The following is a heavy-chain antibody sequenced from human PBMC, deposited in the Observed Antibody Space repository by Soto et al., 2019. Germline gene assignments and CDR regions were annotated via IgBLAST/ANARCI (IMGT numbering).Heavy chain of an antibody. Sequence: QVQLVQSGAEVKKPGASVKVSCKASGYIFASYGISWVRQAPGQGLEWMGWISAYNGNTNYAQKLQGRVTMSTDTSKSTAYMELRSLRSDDTAVYYCGRSVGLSYGMDVWGQGTTVTVSS. V-gene: IGHV1-18*01. CDR2: ISAYNGNT. CDR3: GRSVGLSYGMDV. D-gene: IGHD1-26*01. J-gene: IGHJ6*02. CDR1: GYIFASYG.